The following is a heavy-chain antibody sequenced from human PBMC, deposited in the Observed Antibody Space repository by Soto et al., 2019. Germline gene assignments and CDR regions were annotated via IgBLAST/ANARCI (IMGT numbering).Heavy chain of an antibody. J-gene: IGHJ6*03. Sequence: EVQLVESGGGLVQPGGSLRLSCAASGFTFSSYWMHWVRQAPGKGLVWVSRINSDGSSTSYADSVKGRFTISRDNAKNKLYLQMNSLRAEDTAVYYCARDIQGIVATMNYYYYYMDVWGKGTTVTVSS. CDR1: GFTFSSYW. CDR3: ARDIQGIVATMNYYYYYMDV. CDR2: INSDGSST. V-gene: IGHV3-74*01. D-gene: IGHD5-12*01.